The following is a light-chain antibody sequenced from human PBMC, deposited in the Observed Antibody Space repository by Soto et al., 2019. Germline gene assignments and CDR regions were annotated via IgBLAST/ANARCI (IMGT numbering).Light chain of an antibody. CDR1: SSDVGSYNI. V-gene: IGLV2-14*02. CDR2: EGS. CDR3: SSYAGSNRMV. J-gene: IGLJ2*01. Sequence: QSVLTQPASVSGSPGQSITISCTGTSSDVGSYNIVSWYQHHPGKAPKLMIYEGSKRPSGVPDRFSGSKSGNTASLTVSGLQAEDEADYYCSSYAGSNRMVFGGGTKLTVL.